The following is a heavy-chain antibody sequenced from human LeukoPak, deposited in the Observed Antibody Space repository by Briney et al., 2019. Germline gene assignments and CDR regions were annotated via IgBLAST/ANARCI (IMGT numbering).Heavy chain of an antibody. D-gene: IGHD3-10*01. J-gene: IGHJ4*02. Sequence: GGSLRLSCAASGFTFSTYAMSWVRQAPGKGLEWVSAISSSGAGTYYADSVKGRFTISRDNSKNTMYLQMNSLRAEDTAVYYCAKQGAALGFRSYFDYWGQGTLVTVSS. CDR3: AKQGAALGFRSYFDY. V-gene: IGHV3-23*01. CDR2: ISSSGAGT. CDR1: GFTFSTYA.